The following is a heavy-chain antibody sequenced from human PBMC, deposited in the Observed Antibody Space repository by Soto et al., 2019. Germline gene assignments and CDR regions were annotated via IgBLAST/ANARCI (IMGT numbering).Heavy chain of an antibody. V-gene: IGHV3-30-3*01. D-gene: IGHD3-10*01. J-gene: IGHJ5*02. Sequence: GGSLRLACAASGLTFSTSAMHGVRQAPGKGLEWVAMISHDGSHEYYGDSMKGRFSVSRDNSHNILHLQMNSLRIEDTAVYFCARNTDHRLVRGWLDPWGQGTLVTVS. CDR2: ISHDGSHE. CDR1: GLTFSTSA. CDR3: ARNTDHRLVRGWLDP.